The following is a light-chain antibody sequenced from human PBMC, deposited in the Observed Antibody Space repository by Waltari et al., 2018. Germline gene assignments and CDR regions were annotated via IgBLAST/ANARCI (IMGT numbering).Light chain of an antibody. CDR1: SSDVGGYNY. V-gene: IGLV2-14*01. CDR3: SSYTSSSTVV. Sequence: QSALTQPASVSGSPGQSITISCTGTSSDVGGYNYVSWYPQHPGKAPKLMIYEVSDRPSGVSNRFSGSKSGDTASLTISGLQVEDEADYYCSSYTSSSTVVFGGGTKLTVL. J-gene: IGLJ2*01. CDR2: EVS.